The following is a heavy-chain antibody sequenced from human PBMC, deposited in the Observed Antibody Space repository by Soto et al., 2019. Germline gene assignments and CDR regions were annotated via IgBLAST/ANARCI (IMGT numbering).Heavy chain of an antibody. V-gene: IGHV3-33*01. D-gene: IGHD6-25*01. CDR1: GFTFSSYG. CDR2: IWYDGSNK. CDR3: ARDLGAAGTPSYYYYGMDV. J-gene: IGHJ6*02. Sequence: QVQLVESGGGVVQPGRSLRLSCAASGFTFSSYGMHWVRQAPGKGLEWVAVIWYDGSNKYYADSVKGRFTISRDNSKKTRYLQMNSLRAEDTAVYYCARDLGAAGTPSYYYYGMDVWGQGTTVTVSS.